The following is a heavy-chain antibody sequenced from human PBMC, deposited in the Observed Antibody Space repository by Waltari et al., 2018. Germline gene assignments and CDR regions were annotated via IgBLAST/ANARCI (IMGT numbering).Heavy chain of an antibody. D-gene: IGHD2-15*01. CDR1: GGSISSGGYS. CDR3: ATSRGGRSPHLFDP. J-gene: IGHJ5*02. Sequence: QLQLQESGSGLVKTSQTLSLTCAVSGGSISSGGYSWSWIRQPPGKGLEWIGYIYHSGSTYYNPSLKSRVTISVDRSKNQFSLKLSSVTAADTAVYYCATSRGGRSPHLFDPWGQGTLVTVSS. V-gene: IGHV4-30-2*01. CDR2: IYHSGST.